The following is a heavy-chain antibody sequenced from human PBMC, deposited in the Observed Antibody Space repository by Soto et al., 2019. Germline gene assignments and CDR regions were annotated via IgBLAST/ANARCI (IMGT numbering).Heavy chain of an antibody. CDR1: GGSISSGDYY. D-gene: IGHD2-21*01. CDR3: ARDTTSGRYSERGIDY. J-gene: IGHJ4*02. Sequence: SEALSLTCTVSGGSISSGDYYWSWIRQPPGKGLEWIGYIYYSGSTYYNPSLKSRVTISVDTSKNQFSLKLSSVTAADTAVYYCARDTTSGRYSERGIDYWGQGTLVTVSS. V-gene: IGHV4-30-4*01. CDR2: IYYSGST.